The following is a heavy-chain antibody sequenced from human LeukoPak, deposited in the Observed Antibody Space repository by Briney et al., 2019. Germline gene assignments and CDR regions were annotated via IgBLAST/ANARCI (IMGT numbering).Heavy chain of an antibody. J-gene: IGHJ5*02. D-gene: IGHD6-13*01. CDR1: GYTFTGYY. V-gene: IGHV1-2*02. CDR3: AREQRGQLGTYNWFDP. Sequence: GASVKVSCKASGYTFTGYYMHWVRQAPGQGLEWMGWINLNSGGTNYAQKFQGRVTMTRDTSISTAYMELSRLRSDDTAVYYCAREQRGQLGTYNWFDPWGQGTLVTVSS. CDR2: INLNSGGT.